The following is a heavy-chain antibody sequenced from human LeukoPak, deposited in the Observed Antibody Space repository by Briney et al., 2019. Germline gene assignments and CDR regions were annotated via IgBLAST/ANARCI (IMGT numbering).Heavy chain of an antibody. V-gene: IGHV3-23*01. J-gene: IGHJ5*02. D-gene: IGHD6-19*01. CDR1: GFTFSNYD. CDR3: AKDLSRAVAADWFDP. CDR2: ISDSGGST. Sequence: GGSLRLSCAASGFTFSNYDMNWVRQAPGKGLEWVSSISDSGGSTYYADSVKGRFTISRDNSKNTLYLQMTNLRAADTAVYYCAKDLSRAVAADWFDPWDQGPLVTVSS.